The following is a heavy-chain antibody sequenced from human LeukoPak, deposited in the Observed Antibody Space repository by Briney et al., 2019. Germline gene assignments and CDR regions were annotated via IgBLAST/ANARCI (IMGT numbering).Heavy chain of an antibody. J-gene: IGHJ4*02. Sequence: GGSLRLSCAASGFTFSSYNMNWVRQAPGKGLEWVSYISPSSTRIDYAASVRGRFTISRDNAKSSLYLQVNSLRAEDTAVYYCARASLSIAAVPRNFDYWGQGTLVTVSS. V-gene: IGHV3-48*04. CDR1: GFTFSSYN. CDR3: ARASLSIAAVPRNFDY. CDR2: ISPSSTRI. D-gene: IGHD6-13*01.